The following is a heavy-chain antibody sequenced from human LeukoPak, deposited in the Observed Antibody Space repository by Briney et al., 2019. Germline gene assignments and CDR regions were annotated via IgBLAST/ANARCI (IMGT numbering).Heavy chain of an antibody. CDR2: ISDRGSRT. V-gene: IGHV3-23*01. J-gene: IGHJ3*01. CDR1: GITLSNYG. D-gene: IGHD4-17*01. CDR3: AKDPNGDYVGAFDD. Sequence: GGSLRLSCAVSGITLSNYGMSWVRQAPGKGLEWVAGISDRGSRTNYADSVKGRFTISTDHPKNTLYLQMNSLRAEDTAVYFCAKDPNGDYVGAFDDWGQGTMVTVSS.